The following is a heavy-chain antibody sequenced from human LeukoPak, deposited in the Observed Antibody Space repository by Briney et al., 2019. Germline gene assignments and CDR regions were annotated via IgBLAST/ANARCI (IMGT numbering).Heavy chain of an antibody. CDR1: GFSFSTYW. Sequence: PGGSLRLSCAASGFSFSTYWMHWVRQAPGKGLEWVDRIKSKTDGGTTDYAAPVKGRFTISRDDSKNTLYLQMNSLKTEDTAVYYCTTDVAVAGTDYWGQGTLVTVSS. CDR3: TTDVAVAGTDY. CDR2: IKSKTDGGTT. V-gene: IGHV3-15*01. D-gene: IGHD6-19*01. J-gene: IGHJ4*02.